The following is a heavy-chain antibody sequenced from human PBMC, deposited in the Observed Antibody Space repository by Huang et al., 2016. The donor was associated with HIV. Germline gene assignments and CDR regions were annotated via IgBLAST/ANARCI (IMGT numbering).Heavy chain of an antibody. D-gene: IGHD2-21*02. Sequence: ELQLLESGGGLVQPGGSLRLSCSGSGFTFKYSGMNWVRQAPGKGLEWVATIAGGGESSYHADSVKGRFTVSRDNSKGILYLQMNSLRPGDTAVYYCARGKVTLVGDAFDIWGQGTLVTVSS. CDR2: IAGGGESS. CDR1: GFTFKYSG. V-gene: IGHV3-23*01. J-gene: IGHJ3*02. CDR3: ARGKVTLVGDAFDI.